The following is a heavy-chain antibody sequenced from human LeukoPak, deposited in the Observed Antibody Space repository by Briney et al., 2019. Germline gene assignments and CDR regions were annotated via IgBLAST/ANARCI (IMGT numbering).Heavy chain of an antibody. J-gene: IGHJ4*02. CDR1: GFTVNTNY. CDR2: IYSGGTT. CDR3: ARSTTVTTTWDS. D-gene: IGHD4-17*01. V-gene: IGHV3-66*01. Sequence: GGSLRLSCAASGFTVNTNYMTWVRQAPGKGLEWVSSIYSGGTTYYADSVKGRFIISRDNSKNTVYLQMNSLRAEDTAVYYCARSTTVTTTWDSWGQGTLVTVSP.